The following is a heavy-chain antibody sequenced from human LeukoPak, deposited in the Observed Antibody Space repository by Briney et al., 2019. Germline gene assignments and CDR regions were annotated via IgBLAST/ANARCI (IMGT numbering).Heavy chain of an antibody. CDR3: ARGEPGPGQYYYDSSGNRENAAYGMDV. CDR2: IHTSGSP. Sequence: PSETLSLTCTVSGGSITSGSYYWSWIRQPAGKGLEWIGRIHTSGSPNYNPSLESRVTISVDTSKNQFSLKLSSVTAADTAVYYCARGEPGPGQYYYDSSGNRENAAYGMDVWGQGTTVTVSS. CDR1: GGSITSGSYY. D-gene: IGHD3-22*01. J-gene: IGHJ6*02. V-gene: IGHV4-61*02.